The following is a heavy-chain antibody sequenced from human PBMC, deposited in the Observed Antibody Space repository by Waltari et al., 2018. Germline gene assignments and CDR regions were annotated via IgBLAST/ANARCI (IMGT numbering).Heavy chain of an antibody. J-gene: IGHJ3*02. CDR3: ARDPRYCSGGSCSNDAFHI. Sequence: QVQLQESGPGLVKSSATLSLTCAVSDYSISSGYYWGSTRHPPGKGLEWMGGIIPIFGTASYAQEFQGRVTIPADKSTSTAYMELSSLRSEDTAVYYCARDPRYCSGGSCSNDAFHIWGQGTMVTVSS. CDR1: DYSISSGY. D-gene: IGHD2-15*01. V-gene: IGHV1-69*06. CDR2: IIPIFGTA.